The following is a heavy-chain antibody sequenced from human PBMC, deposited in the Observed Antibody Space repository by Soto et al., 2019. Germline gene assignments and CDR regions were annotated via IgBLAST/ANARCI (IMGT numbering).Heavy chain of an antibody. V-gene: IGHV3-7*03. D-gene: IGHD3-9*01. J-gene: IGHJ6*03. CDR3: AREMTGYYGGYYYYMDV. CDR1: GFTFSSYW. Sequence: PGGSLRLSCAASGFTFSSYWMSWVRQAPGKGLEWVANIKQDGSEKYYVDSVKGRFTISRDNAKNQFSLKLSSVTAADTAVYYCAREMTGYYGGYYYYMDVWGKGTTVTVSS. CDR2: IKQDGSEK.